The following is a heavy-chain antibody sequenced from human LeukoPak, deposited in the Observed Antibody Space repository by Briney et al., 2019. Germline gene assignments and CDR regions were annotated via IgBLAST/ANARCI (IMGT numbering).Heavy chain of an antibody. J-gene: IGHJ4*02. V-gene: IGHV3-66*02. D-gene: IGHD5-18*01. Sequence: GGSLRLSCAAFGFTVRSDDMNWVRQAPGKGLEWVSILDSDGSPSYADSVKGRFTISRDNSKNTLYLQMNSLRAEDTAVYYCVRAYTAMVKRGYYFDYWGQGTLVTVSS. CDR3: VRAYTAMVKRGYYFDY. CDR1: GFTVRSDD. CDR2: LDSDGSP.